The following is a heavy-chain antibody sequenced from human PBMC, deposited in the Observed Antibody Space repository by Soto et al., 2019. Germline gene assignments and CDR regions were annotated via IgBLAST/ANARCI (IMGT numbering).Heavy chain of an antibody. CDR1: GYTFTSYA. J-gene: IGHJ6*02. D-gene: IGHD2-2*01. CDR3: ASDRGSGIVVVPAASYGMDV. V-gene: IGHV1-3*01. CDR2: INAGNGNT. Sequence: GASVKVSCKASGYTFTSYAMHWVRQAPGQRLEWMGWINAGNGNTKYSQKFQGRVTITRDTSASTAYMELSSLRSEDTAVYYCASDRGSGIVVVPAASYGMDVWGQGTTVTVSS.